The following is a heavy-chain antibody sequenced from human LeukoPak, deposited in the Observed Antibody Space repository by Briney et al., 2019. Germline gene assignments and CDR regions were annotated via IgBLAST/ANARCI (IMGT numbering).Heavy chain of an antibody. J-gene: IGHJ4*02. CDR3: ARVRCSSNSCFPDY. D-gene: IGHD2-2*01. Sequence: PGGSLRLSCAPSGFTLSTYWMSWVRRAPGKGLEWVANIKQDGSDKYYVDSVKGRFTISRDNAKNSLFLQMNSLRAEDTAVYYCARVRCSSNSCFPDYWGQGTLVTVSS. V-gene: IGHV3-7*01. CDR1: GFTLSTYW. CDR2: IKQDGSDK.